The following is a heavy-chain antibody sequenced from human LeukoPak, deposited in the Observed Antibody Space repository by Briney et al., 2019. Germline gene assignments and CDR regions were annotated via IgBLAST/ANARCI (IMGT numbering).Heavy chain of an antibody. CDR1: GYTFTSYG. V-gene: IGHV1-18*01. CDR3: ARERFGTYYYDSSGYYFYY. Sequence: GASVKVSCKASGYTFTSYGISWVRQAPGQGLEWMGWISAYNGNTNYAQKLQGRVTMTTDTSTSTAYMELRSLRSDDTAVYYCARERFGTYYYDSSGYYFYYWGQGTLVTVSS. J-gene: IGHJ4*02. CDR2: ISAYNGNT. D-gene: IGHD3-22*01.